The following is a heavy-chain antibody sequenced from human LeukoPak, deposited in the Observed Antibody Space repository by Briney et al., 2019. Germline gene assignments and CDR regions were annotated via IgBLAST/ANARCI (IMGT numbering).Heavy chain of an antibody. J-gene: IGHJ6*03. CDR2: IYPGDSDT. CDR3: ARRGGYDSYYYYYYMDV. V-gene: IGHV5-51*01. Sequence: GESLKISCKGSGYSFTSYWIGWVRQMPGKGLEWMGIIYPGDSDTRYSPSFQGQVTISADKSISTAYLQWSSLKASDTAMYYCARRGGYDSYYYYYYMDVWGKGTTVTVSS. CDR1: GYSFTSYW. D-gene: IGHD5-12*01.